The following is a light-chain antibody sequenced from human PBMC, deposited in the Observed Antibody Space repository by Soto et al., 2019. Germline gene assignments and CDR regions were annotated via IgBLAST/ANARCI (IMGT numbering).Light chain of an antibody. CDR3: SSYAGSNNLV. CDR1: SSDVGGYNY. Sequence: QSALTQPPSASGSPGQSVTISCTGTSSDVGGYNYVSWYQQHPGKAPKLMIYEVSKRPSGVPDRFSGSKSGNTASLTVSGLQADDEADYYCSSYAGSNNLVFGGGTQLTV. J-gene: IGLJ3*02. CDR2: EVS. V-gene: IGLV2-8*01.